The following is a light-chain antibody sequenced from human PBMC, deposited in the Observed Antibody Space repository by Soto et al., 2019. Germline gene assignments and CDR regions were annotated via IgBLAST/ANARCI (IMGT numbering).Light chain of an antibody. CDR2: AAS. CDR1: QAISSY. J-gene: IGKJ4*01. V-gene: IGKV1-9*01. Sequence: IQLSQSPSSLSASVGDRVTITCRASQAISSYLSWYQQKPGKAPNLLIYAASTLQSGVPSRFSGSGSGTDFTLTISSLQPEDFATYFCQQLNSYPLTFGGGTKVAIK. CDR3: QQLNSYPLT.